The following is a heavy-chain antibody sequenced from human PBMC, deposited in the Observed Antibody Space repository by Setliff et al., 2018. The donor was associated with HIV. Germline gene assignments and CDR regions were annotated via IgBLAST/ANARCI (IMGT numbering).Heavy chain of an antibody. D-gene: IGHD3-22*01. CDR2: IYTSGST. V-gene: IGHV4-4*09. J-gene: IGHJ4*02. Sequence: KLSETLSLTCTVSDDPINSFYWSWIRQPPGKGLEWIGYIYTSGSTNYNPSLEGRVTISVDTSKNQFSLKLSSVTAADTAVYYCARTPEDYDQYFFDRWGQGTLVTVSS. CDR3: ARTPEDYDQYFFDR. CDR1: DDPINSFY.